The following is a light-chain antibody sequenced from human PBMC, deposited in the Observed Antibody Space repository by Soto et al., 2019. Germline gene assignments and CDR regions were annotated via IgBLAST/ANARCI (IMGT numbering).Light chain of an antibody. CDR1: QSISSW. CDR3: QQYNDNWT. J-gene: IGKJ1*01. CDR2: KAS. V-gene: IGKV1-5*03. Sequence: DIPMTQSPSTLSASVGDRVTITCRASQSISSWLAWYQQKPGTAPNLLIYKASTLQSGVPSRFSGSGSGTEFTLTISSLQPDDASTYYCQQYNDNWTFGQGTKLEIK.